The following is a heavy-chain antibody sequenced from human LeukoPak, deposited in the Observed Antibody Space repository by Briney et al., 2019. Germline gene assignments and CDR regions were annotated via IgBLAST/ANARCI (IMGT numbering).Heavy chain of an antibody. CDR3: ARDLSDFGVKNENWFDP. CDR1: GFTFSTYW. V-gene: IGHV3-7*01. CDR2: IKQEGSEK. D-gene: IGHD3-3*01. Sequence: GGSLRLSCAASGFTFSTYWMSWVRQAPGKALEWVANIKQEGSEKYYVDSMKGRFIISRDNAKNSLYLQMNSVRAEDTAIYYCARDLSDFGVKNENWFDPWGQGTLVTVSS. J-gene: IGHJ5*02.